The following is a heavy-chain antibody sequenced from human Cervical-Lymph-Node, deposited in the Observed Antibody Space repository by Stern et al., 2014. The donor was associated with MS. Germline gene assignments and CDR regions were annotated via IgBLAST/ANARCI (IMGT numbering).Heavy chain of an antibody. J-gene: IGHJ2*01. CDR2: IYYSGST. V-gene: IGHV4-28*01. CDR3: ARLTAVAGTNWYFDL. D-gene: IGHD6-19*01. CDR1: GYSISSSNW. Sequence: VQLEESGPGLVKPSDTLSLTCAVSGYSISSSNWWGWIRQPPGKGLEWIGYIYYSGSTYYNPSLKSRVTMSVDTSKNQFSLKLSSVTAVDTAVYYCARLTAVAGTNWYFDLWGRGTLVTVSS.